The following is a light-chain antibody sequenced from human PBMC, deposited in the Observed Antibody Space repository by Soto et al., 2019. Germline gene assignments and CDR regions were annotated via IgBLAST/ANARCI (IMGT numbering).Light chain of an antibody. CDR2: GAS. J-gene: IGKJ2*01. CDR1: QSISSG. CDR3: QQYGSSFRYI. Sequence: EIVLTQSPGTLSLSPGERATLSCRASQSISSGLTWYQQKPGQAPRLLIYGASSRATGIPDRFTGSGSGTDFTLTISRLEPEDFAVYYCQQYGSSFRYIFGQGTKVEIK. V-gene: IGKV3-20*01.